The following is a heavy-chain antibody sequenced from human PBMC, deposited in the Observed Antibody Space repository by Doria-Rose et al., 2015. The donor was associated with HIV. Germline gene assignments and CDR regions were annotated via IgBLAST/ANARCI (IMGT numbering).Heavy chain of an antibody. J-gene: IGHJ4*02. D-gene: IGHD6-13*01. CDR3: ARIKSSRWYHKYYFDF. Sequence: QVTLKESGPVLVKPTETLTLTCTVSGVSLSSPGMGVSWIRQPPGKALEWLAHIFSDDERSYNTSLKSRLTISRGTSKSQVVLTMTDMDPVDTATYYCARIKSSRWYHKYYFDFWGQGTLVTVSA. V-gene: IGHV2-26*01. CDR2: IFSDDER. CDR1: GVSLSSPGMG.